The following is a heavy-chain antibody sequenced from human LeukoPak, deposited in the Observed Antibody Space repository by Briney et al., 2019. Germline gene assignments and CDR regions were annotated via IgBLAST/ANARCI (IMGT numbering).Heavy chain of an antibody. CDR3: ARDELYNGYYSVKYHYNGMDV. CDR1: GYTFTDYY. J-gene: IGHJ6*02. CDR2: INAKSGDT. V-gene: IGHV1-2*06. Sequence: GASVKVSCKASGYTFTDYYVHWVRQAPGQGLEWMGRINAKSGDTNAAQRFQGRVTMTRVTSITTAYLELSRLGSDDTAVYYCARDELYNGYYSVKYHYNGMDVWGQGTTVTVSS. D-gene: IGHD3-3*01.